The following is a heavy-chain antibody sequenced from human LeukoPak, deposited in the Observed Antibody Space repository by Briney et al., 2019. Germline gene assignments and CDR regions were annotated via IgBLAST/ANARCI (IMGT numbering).Heavy chain of an antibody. J-gene: IGHJ3*02. Sequence: ETLSLTCTVSGGSISSSSNYWGWIRQSPGKGLEWVSSISSSSSYIYYADSVKGRFTISRDNAKNSLYLQMNSLRAEDTAVYYCARDDYGGNLQDAFDIWGQGTMVTVSS. D-gene: IGHD4-23*01. CDR1: GGSISSSS. V-gene: IGHV3-21*01. CDR2: ISSSSSYI. CDR3: ARDDYGGNLQDAFDI.